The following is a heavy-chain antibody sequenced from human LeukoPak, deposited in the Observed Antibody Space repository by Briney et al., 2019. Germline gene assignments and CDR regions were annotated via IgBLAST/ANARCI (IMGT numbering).Heavy chain of an antibody. J-gene: IGHJ5*02. CDR3: ASIPSIAAAGTSP. Sequence: SETLSLTCTVSGGSISSGGYYWSWIRQPPGKGLEWIGEINHSGSTNYNPSLKSRVTISVDTSKNQFSLKLSSVTAADTAVYYCASIPSIAAAGTSPWGQGTLVTVSS. CDR1: GGSISSGGYY. V-gene: IGHV4-39*07. CDR2: INHSGST. D-gene: IGHD6-13*01.